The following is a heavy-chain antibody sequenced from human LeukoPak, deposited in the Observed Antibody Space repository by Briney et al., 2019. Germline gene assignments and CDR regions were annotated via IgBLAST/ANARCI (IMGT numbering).Heavy chain of an antibody. Sequence: SETLSHTCTVSGGSISSSSYYWGWIRQPPGKGLEWIGSIYYSGSTYYNPSLKSRVTISVDTSKNQFSLKLSSVTAADTAVYYCARHLVVAASQNIFYYYGMDVWGQGTTVTVSS. J-gene: IGHJ6*02. D-gene: IGHD2-15*01. CDR2: IYYSGST. CDR3: ARHLVVAASQNIFYYYGMDV. V-gene: IGHV4-39*01. CDR1: GGSISSSSYY.